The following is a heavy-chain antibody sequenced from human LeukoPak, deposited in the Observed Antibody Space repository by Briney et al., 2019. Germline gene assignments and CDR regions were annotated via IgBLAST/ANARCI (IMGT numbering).Heavy chain of an antibody. D-gene: IGHD1-7*01. CDR2: ISYDGSNK. CDR3: AKGTLEERYYYYYGMDV. J-gene: IGHJ6*02. V-gene: IGHV3-30*18. Sequence: GRSLRLSCAASGFTFSSYGMHWVRQAPGKGLEWVAVISYDGSNKYYTDSVKARFTISRDNSKNTLYLQMNSLRAEDTAVYYCAKGTLEERYYYYYGMDVWGQGTTVTVSS. CDR1: GFTFSSYG.